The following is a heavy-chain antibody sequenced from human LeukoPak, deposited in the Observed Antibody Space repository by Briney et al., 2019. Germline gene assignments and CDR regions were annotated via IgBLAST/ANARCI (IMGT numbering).Heavy chain of an antibody. CDR3: ARDTKRSRARWENLGFDP. V-gene: IGHV1-69*06. D-gene: IGHD1-26*01. Sequence: WASVKVSCKASGGTFSSYAISWVRQAPGQGLEWMGGIIPIFGTANYAQKFQGRVTITADKSTSTAYMELRSLRSDDTAVYYCARDTKRSRARWENLGFDPWGQGTLVTVSS. CDR2: IIPIFGTA. CDR1: GGTFSSYA. J-gene: IGHJ5*02.